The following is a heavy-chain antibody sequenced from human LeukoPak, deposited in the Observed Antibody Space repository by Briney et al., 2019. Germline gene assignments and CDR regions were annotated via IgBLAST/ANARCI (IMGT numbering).Heavy chain of an antibody. D-gene: IGHD2-2*01. CDR2: ISGSGGST. CDR1: GFTFSSYA. V-gene: IGHV3-23*01. CDR3: AKAASKIVVVPAAHFDY. Sequence: GGSLRLSCAASGFTFSSYAMSWVRQAPGKGLEWVSAISGSGGSTYYADSVKGRFTISGVNSKNTLYLQMNSLRAEDTAVYYCAKAASKIVVVPAAHFDYWGQGTLVTVSS. J-gene: IGHJ4*02.